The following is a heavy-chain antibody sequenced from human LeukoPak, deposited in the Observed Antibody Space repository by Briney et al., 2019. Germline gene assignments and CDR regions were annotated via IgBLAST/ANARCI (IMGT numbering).Heavy chain of an antibody. J-gene: IGHJ4*02. CDR3: ARGLSGSYHYFDY. D-gene: IGHD1-26*01. CDR2: IYSGGST. Sequence: GGSLRLSCAVSGLTVSSNYMGWVRQAPGKGLEWVSVIYSGGSTYYADSVKGRFTISRDNSKNTLYLQVNSLRAEDTAVYYCARGLSGSYHYFDYWGQGTLVTVSS. V-gene: IGHV3-53*01. CDR1: GLTVSSNY.